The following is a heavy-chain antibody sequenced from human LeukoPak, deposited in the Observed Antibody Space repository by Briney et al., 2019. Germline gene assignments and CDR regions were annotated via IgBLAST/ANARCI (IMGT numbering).Heavy chain of an antibody. J-gene: IGHJ4*02. CDR3: ARSMGVSLWFGELLF. D-gene: IGHD3-10*01. CDR2: IYYSGST. Sequence: SETLSLTCTVSGGSISSYYWSWIRQPPGKGLEWIGYIYYSGSTNYNPSLKSRVIISVDTSKNQFSLKLSSVTAADTAVYYCARSMGVSLWFGELLFWGQGTLVTVSS. CDR1: GGSISSYY. V-gene: IGHV4-59*12.